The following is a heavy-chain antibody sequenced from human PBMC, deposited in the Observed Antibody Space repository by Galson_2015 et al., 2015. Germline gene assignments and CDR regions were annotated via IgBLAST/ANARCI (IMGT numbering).Heavy chain of an antibody. Sequence: LRLACAASGCTFSSYDWIWVRQAPGAGLEWVAFISTSSSTIYYAESVKGRFTISRDNAKNSLYLQVDSLGAEDADVYYCARGTSGYDAWGQGTLVTVSS. D-gene: IGHD5-12*01. CDR1: GCTFSSYD. J-gene: IGHJ5*02. CDR3: ARGTSGYDA. V-gene: IGHV3-48*01. CDR2: ISTSSSTI.